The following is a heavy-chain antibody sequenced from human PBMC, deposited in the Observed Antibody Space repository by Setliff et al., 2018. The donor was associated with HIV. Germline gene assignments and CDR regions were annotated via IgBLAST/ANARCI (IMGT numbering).Heavy chain of an antibody. CDR3: ARIDPTAYHYHMDV. Sequence: PSETLSLTCAVYGGSFSDYYWSWIRQPPGKGLEWIGEINHSGSTNYNPSLKSRVTISVDTSKNQFSLKLSSVTAADTAVYYCARIDPTAYHYHMDVWGKGTTVTVSS. D-gene: IGHD3-9*01. J-gene: IGHJ6*03. V-gene: IGHV4-34*01. CDR2: INHSGST. CDR1: GGSFSDYY.